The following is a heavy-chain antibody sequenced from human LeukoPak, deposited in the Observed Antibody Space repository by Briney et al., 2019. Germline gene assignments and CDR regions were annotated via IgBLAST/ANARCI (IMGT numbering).Heavy chain of an antibody. CDR1: GFAFDDYA. V-gene: IGHV3-43D*04. Sequence: GGSLRLSCAASGFAFDDYAMHWVRQAPGKGLEWVSLITWDGDSTYYADSVKGRFTISRDNAKNSLYLQMNSLRAEDTALYYCARRGFDGDYDRLGAFDIWGQGTMVTVSS. J-gene: IGHJ3*02. CDR3: ARRGFDGDYDRLGAFDI. D-gene: IGHD4-17*01. CDR2: ITWDGDST.